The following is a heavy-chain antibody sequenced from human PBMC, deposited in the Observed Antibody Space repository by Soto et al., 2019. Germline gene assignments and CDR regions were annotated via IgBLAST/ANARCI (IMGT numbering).Heavy chain of an antibody. CDR2: ISAYNGNT. CDR1: GYTFTSYG. Sequence: ASVKVSCKASGYTFTSYGISWVRQAPGQGLEWMGWISAYNGNTNYAQKLQGRVTMTTDTSTSTAYMELRSLRSDDTAVYYCARESDDYGDYGWFDPWGQGTLVTVSS. D-gene: IGHD4-17*01. V-gene: IGHV1-18*01. J-gene: IGHJ5*02. CDR3: ARESDDYGDYGWFDP.